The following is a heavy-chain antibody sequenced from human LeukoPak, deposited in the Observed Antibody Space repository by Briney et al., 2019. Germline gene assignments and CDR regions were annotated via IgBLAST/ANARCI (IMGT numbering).Heavy chain of an antibody. CDR1: GGSISSSSYY. CDR3: AQGIAKVTSMGDFDY. V-gene: IGHV4-39*07. D-gene: IGHD6-13*01. Sequence: SETLSLTCTVSGGSISSSSYYWGWIRQPPGKGLEWIGSIYYSGSTYYNPSLKSRVTISVDTSKNQFSLKLSSVTAADTAVYYCAQGIAKVTSMGDFDYWGQGTLVTVSS. CDR2: IYYSGST. J-gene: IGHJ4*02.